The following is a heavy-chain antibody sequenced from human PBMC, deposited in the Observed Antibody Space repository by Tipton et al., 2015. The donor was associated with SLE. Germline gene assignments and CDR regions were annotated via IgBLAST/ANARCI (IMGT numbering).Heavy chain of an antibody. CDR3: ARVKGVITYNWFDP. J-gene: IGHJ5*02. CDR1: GGSISSGSYY. Sequence: TLSLTCTVSGGSISSGSYYWSWIRQPAGKGLEWFGYIYTSGSTNYNPSLKSRVTISVDTSKNQFSLKLSSVTAADTAVYYCARVKGVITYNWFDPWGQGTLVTVSS. D-gene: IGHD3-22*01. V-gene: IGHV4-61*09. CDR2: IYTSGST.